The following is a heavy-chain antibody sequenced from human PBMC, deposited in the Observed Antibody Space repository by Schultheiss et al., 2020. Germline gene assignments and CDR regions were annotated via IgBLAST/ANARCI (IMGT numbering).Heavy chain of an antibody. Sequence: GGSLRLSCAASGFTFNSYALHWVRQAPGKGLEWVAVISYDGSNKYYADSVKGRFTISRDNSKNTLYLQMNSLRAEDTAVYYCTRLRSANSGNDPYYYYAMDVWGQGTTVNVYS. V-gene: IGHV3-30*07. CDR2: ISYDGSNK. J-gene: IGHJ6*02. CDR1: GFTFNSYA. CDR3: TRLRSANSGNDPYYYYAMDV. D-gene: IGHD5-12*01.